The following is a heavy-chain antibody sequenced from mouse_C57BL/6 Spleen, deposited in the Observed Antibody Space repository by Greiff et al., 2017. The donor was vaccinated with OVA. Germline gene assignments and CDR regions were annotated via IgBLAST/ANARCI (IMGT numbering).Heavy chain of an antibody. CDR1: GYTFTSYW. CDR3: ARGGDLAY. CDR2: IDPSDSYT. D-gene: IGHD3-3*01. Sequence: VQLQQPGAELVMPGASVKLSCKASGYTFTSYWMHWVKQRPGQGLEWIGEIDPSDSYTNYNQKFKGKSTLTVDKSSSTAYMQLSSLTSEDSAVYYCARGGDLAYWGQGTLVTVSA. J-gene: IGHJ3*01. V-gene: IGHV1-69*01.